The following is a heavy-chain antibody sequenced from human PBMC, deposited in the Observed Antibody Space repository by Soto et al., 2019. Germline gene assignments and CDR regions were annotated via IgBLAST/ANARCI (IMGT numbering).Heavy chain of an antibody. CDR2: IYYSGST. J-gene: IGHJ6*02. Sequence: SETLALTFPFSGCSIRSYYWSWIRQPPGKGLEWIGYIYYSGSTNYNPSLKSRVTISVDTSKNQFSLKLSSVTAADTAVYYCARTPTLYSSSSVSFYYYYGMDVWGQGSTVRVSS. CDR3: ARTPTLYSSSSVSFYYYYGMDV. V-gene: IGHV4-59*01. CDR1: GCSIRSYY. D-gene: IGHD6-6*01.